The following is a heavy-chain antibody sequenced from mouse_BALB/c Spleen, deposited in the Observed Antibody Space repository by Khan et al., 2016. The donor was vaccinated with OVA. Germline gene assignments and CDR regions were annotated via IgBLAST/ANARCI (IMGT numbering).Heavy chain of an antibody. J-gene: IGHJ3*01. Sequence: QVQLKESGAELARPGASVKLSCKTSGYTFTDFYINWVKQRTGQGLEWIGDIYPGSANTYYNEKFKGTATLTVAKSSRPAYMQLSSLTSEDAAVDFCARSGAGSFGFWGQGTLGTIAA. CDR1: GYTFTDFY. CDR3: ARSGAGSFGF. CDR2: IYPGSANT. D-gene: IGHD2-2*01. V-gene: IGHV1-77*01.